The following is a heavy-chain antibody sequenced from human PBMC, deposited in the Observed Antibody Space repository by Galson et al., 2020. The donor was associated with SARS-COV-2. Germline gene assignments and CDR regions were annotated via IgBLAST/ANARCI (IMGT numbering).Heavy chain of an antibody. CDR1: GFTFSSHW. CDR2: IKPDGSDK. CDR3: SRGHWGRDY. J-gene: IGHJ4*02. V-gene: IGHV3-7*04. D-gene: IGHD7-27*01. Sequence: GESLKISCVGSGFTFSSHWMSWVRQAPGRGLEWVADIKPDGSDKYYVDSVKGRFTIARDNAKNSVYIQMNSLGAEDTAVYYCSRGHWGRDYWGQGTLVTVSS.